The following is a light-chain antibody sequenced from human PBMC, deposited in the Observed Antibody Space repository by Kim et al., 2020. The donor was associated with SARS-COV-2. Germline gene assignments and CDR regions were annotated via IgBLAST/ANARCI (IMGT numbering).Light chain of an antibody. CDR3: QQSYTMPRT. V-gene: IGKV1-39*01. CDR1: QSITNY. Sequence: DIQMTQSPSSLSASVGDRVTITCRASQSITNYLNWYQQKPGKAPKVLIYAASTLQSGVPSRFSGSGSGTDFTLTISSLQPDDFATYYCQQSYTMPRTFGQGPRWISN. CDR2: AAS. J-gene: IGKJ1*01.